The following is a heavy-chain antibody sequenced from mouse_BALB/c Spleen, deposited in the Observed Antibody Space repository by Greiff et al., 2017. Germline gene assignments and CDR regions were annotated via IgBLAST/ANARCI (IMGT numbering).Heavy chain of an antibody. CDR2: IYPGDGDT. V-gene: IGHV1-80*01. CDR1: GYAFSSSW. D-gene: IGHD4-1*01. J-gene: IGHJ4*01. Sequence: QVQLQQSGAELVRPGSSVKISCKASGYAFSSSWMNWVKQRPGQGLEWIGRIYPGDGDTNYNGKFKGKATLTADKSSSTAYMQLSSLTSVDSAVYFCARSGTLYAMDYWGQGTSVTVSS. CDR3: ARSGTLYAMDY.